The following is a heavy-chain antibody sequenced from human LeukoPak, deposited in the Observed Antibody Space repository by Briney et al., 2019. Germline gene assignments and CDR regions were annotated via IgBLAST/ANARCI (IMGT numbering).Heavy chain of an antibody. CDR1: GFTFSSHS. CDR3: ATYGPFDY. J-gene: IGHJ4*02. D-gene: IGHD4-17*01. CDR2: ISSSSSYI. Sequence: GGSLRLSCAASGFTFSSHSMNWVRQAPGKGLEWVSSISSSSSYINYADSVKGRFTISRDNAKNSLYLQMNSLRAEDMAVYYCATYGPFDYWGQGTLVTVSS. V-gene: IGHV3-21*01.